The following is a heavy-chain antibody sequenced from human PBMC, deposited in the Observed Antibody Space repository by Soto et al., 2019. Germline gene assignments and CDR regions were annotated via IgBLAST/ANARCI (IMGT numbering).Heavy chain of an antibody. CDR1: CYTFTSYG. V-gene: IGHV1-18*01. CDR2: ISAYNGNT. J-gene: IGHJ6*02. CDR3: ARDFPLGLYYGMDV. Sequence: ASVQVSCQASCYTFTSYGISWVRKDPGQGLEWMGWISAYNGNTNYAQKLQGRVTMTTDTSTSTAYMELRSLRSDDTAVYYCARDFPLGLYYGMDVWGQGTTVTVSS.